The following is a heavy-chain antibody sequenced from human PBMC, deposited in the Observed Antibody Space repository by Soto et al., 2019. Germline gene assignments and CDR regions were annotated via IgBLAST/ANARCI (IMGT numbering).Heavy chain of an antibody. Sequence: EVQLLESGGGLVQPGGSLRLSCAASGFTFSSYAMRWVRQAPVKGLEWVSAISGSGGSTYYADSVKGRFTISRDNSKNTLYLQMNSLRAEDTAVYYCARRGSGGYYDYGGQGTLVTVSS. J-gene: IGHJ4*02. CDR3: ARRGSGGYYDY. V-gene: IGHV3-23*01. CDR2: ISGSGGST. CDR1: GFTFSSYA. D-gene: IGHD6-19*01.